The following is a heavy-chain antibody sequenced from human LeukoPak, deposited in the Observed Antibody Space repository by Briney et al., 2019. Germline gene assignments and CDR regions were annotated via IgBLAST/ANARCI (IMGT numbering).Heavy chain of an antibody. J-gene: IGHJ3*02. D-gene: IGHD3-3*01. CDR3: ASSPSTIFGVVIYLAFDI. Sequence: PSETLSLTCTVSGGPISRYYWSWIRQPPGKGLECIGYIYYSGSTNHNPSLKSRVTISVDTSKNQFSLKLSSVTAADTAVYYCASSPSTIFGVVIYLAFDIWGQGTMVTVSS. CDR2: IYYSGST. V-gene: IGHV4-59*08. CDR1: GGPISRYY.